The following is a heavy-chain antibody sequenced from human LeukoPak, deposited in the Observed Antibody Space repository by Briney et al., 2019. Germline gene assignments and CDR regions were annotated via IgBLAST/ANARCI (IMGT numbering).Heavy chain of an antibody. CDR3: ASTNCSSARCSGANWFGP. J-gene: IGHJ5*02. CDR1: GGSISSGDYY. CDR2: IYYSGST. D-gene: IGHD2-2*01. Sequence: SETLSLACTVSGGSISSGDYYWSWIRQPPGKGLEWIGYIYYSGSTFHYNPSLKSRITISIDTSKNQFSLRLSSVTAADTAVYYCASTNCSSARCSGANWFGPWGQGTLVTVSS. V-gene: IGHV4-30-4*08.